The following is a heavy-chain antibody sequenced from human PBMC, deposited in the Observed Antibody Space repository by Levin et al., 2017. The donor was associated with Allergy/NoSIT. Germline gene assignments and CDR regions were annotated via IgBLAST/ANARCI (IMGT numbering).Heavy chain of an antibody. CDR2: ISSNGGST. CDR3: ARGGGNFWSGYSYYYYMDV. CDR1: GFTFSSYA. Sequence: PGGSLRLSCAASGFTFSSYAMHWVRQAPGKGLEYVSAISSNGGSTYYADSVKGRFTISRDNSKNTLYLQMGSLRAEDMAVYYCARGGGNFWSGYSYYYYMDVWGKGTTVTVSS. J-gene: IGHJ6*03. D-gene: IGHD3-3*01. V-gene: IGHV3-64*02.